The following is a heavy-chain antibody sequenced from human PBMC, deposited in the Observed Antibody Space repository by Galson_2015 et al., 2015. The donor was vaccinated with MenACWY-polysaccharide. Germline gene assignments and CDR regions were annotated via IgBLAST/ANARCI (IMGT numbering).Heavy chain of an antibody. Sequence: QSGAEVKKPGESLQISCKGSGDTFTSSWIGWVRQMPGKGLEWMGIIYPGDSETIYSPSFQGQVTISADKSITTAYLQWSSLKTSTTAMVYCARRGNDYDSNLGRGWYFDLWGRGTLVTVSS. D-gene: IGHD3-22*01. CDR2: IYPGDSET. CDR1: GDTFTSSW. J-gene: IGHJ2*01. CDR3: ARRGNDYDSNLGRGWYFDL. V-gene: IGHV5-51*03.